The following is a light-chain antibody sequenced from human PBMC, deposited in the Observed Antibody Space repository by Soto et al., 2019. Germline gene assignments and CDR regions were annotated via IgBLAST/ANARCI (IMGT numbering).Light chain of an antibody. V-gene: IGLV2-23*01. CDR2: EGS. CDR3: CSYAGSSNYV. J-gene: IGLJ1*01. Sequence: QSVLTQPASVSGSPGQSITISCTGASSDVGSYNLVSWYQQHPGKAPKLMIYEGSKRPSGVSNRFSGSKSGNTASLTISGLQAEDEADYYCCSYAGSSNYVLGNETKFTV. CDR1: SSDVGSYNL.